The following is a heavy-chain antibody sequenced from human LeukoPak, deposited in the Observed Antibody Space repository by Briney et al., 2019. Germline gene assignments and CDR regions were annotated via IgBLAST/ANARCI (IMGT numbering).Heavy chain of an antibody. CDR2: IYYSGST. CDR3: ARDGVTAMGEYYYYYMDV. Sequence: PSETLSLTCTVSGGSISSSSYYWGWIRQPPGKGLEWIGSIYYSGSTYYNPSLKSRVTISVDTSKNQFSLKLSSVTAADTAVYYCARDGVTAMGEYYYYYMDVWGKGTTVSVSS. CDR1: GGSISSSSYY. D-gene: IGHD5-18*01. J-gene: IGHJ6*03. V-gene: IGHV4-39*07.